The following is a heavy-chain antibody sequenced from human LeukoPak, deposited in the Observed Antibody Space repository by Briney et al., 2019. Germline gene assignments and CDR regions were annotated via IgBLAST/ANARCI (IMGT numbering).Heavy chain of an antibody. CDR1: GFTFSSYE. CDR2: ISSSGSTI. Sequence: GGSLRLSCAAPGFTFSSYEMNWVRQAPGKGLEWVSYISSSGSTIYYADSVKGRFTISRDNAKNSLYLQMNSLRAEDTAVYYCAREGSYYDFWSGSNNWFDPWGQGTLVTVSS. CDR3: AREGSYYDFWSGSNNWFDP. J-gene: IGHJ5*02. D-gene: IGHD3-3*01. V-gene: IGHV3-48*03.